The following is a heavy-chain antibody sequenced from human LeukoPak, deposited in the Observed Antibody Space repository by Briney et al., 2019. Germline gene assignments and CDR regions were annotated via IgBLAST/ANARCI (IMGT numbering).Heavy chain of an antibody. CDR3: ARDYSWWLKNRGYFQH. V-gene: IGHV1-2*02. CDR2: INPNSGGT. D-gene: IGHD2-8*01. CDR1: GYTFTGYY. Sequence: ASVKVSCKASGYTFTGYYMHWVRQAPGQGLEWMGWINPNSGGTNYALKLQGRVTMTTDTSTSTAYMELRSLRSDDTAVYYCARDYSWWLKNRGYFQHWGQGTLVTVSS. J-gene: IGHJ1*01.